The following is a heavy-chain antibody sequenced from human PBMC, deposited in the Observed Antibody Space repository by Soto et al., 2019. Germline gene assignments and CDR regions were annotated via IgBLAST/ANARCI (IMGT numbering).Heavy chain of an antibody. CDR1: GYTFTGYY. D-gene: IGHD6-19*01. CDR2: IIPIFGTA. J-gene: IGHJ4*02. Sequence: SVKVSCKASGYTFTGYYMHWVRQAPGQGLEWMGGIIPIFGTANYAQKFQGRVTITADESTSTAYMELSSLRSEGTAVYYCARGERQWLVDYWGQGTLVTVSS. V-gene: IGHV1-69*13. CDR3: ARGERQWLVDY.